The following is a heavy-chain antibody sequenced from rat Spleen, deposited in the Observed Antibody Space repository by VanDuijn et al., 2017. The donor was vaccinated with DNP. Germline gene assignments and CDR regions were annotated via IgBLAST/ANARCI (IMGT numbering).Heavy chain of an antibody. CDR3: ATDQGTITAPFDS. CDR1: GFTFSNTG. V-gene: IGHV5-19*01. Sequence: EVRLVESGGGLVQPEGSLKLSCAASGFTFSNTGFHWIRQAPTVGLEWVASISTRGISTFYLDSVKGRITISRDEAKSTLYLQKDSLRSDDTATYYCATDQGTITAPFDSWGPGVMVTVSS. D-gene: IGHD1-2*01. J-gene: IGHJ2*01. CDR2: ISTRGIST.